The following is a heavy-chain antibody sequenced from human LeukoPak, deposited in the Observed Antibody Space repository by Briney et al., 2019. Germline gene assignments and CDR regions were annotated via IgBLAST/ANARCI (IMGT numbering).Heavy chain of an antibody. J-gene: IGHJ3*01. V-gene: IGHV3-23*01. CDR1: GFIFRSYV. CDR3: ATNTIHDYTNHIFWGPGALDV. CDR2: ISGSGGGT. Sequence: GGSLRLSCAASGFIFRSYVMGWVRQAPGKGLKWVSAISGSGGGTYYADSVKGRFTISRDNFKNSLYVQMNSLRVEDTAIYYCATNTIHDYTNHIFWGPGALDVWGQGTVVTVSS. D-gene: IGHD4-11*01.